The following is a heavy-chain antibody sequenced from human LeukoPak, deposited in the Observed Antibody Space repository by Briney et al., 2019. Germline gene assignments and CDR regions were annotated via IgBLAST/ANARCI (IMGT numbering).Heavy chain of an antibody. CDR2: IYSSGIT. V-gene: IGHV4-4*07. D-gene: IGHD6-19*01. CDR1: GYSLTSGYY. Sequence: SETLSLTCTVSGYSLTSGYYWSWIRQPAGKRLEWIGRIYSSGITNYNPSLKSRVTMSVDTSQNQFSLKLTSVTAADTAVYYCARAKEMYSSGWPYYYYYMDVWGKGTTVTISS. J-gene: IGHJ6*03. CDR3: ARAKEMYSSGWPYYYYYMDV.